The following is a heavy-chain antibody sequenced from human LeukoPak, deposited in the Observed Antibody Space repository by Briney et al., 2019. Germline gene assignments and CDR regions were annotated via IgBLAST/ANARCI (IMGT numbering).Heavy chain of an antibody. D-gene: IGHD3-3*01. CDR1: GVSISSSSYY. J-gene: IGHJ3*01. Sequence: SETLSLTCTAAGVSISSSSYYWGWIRQPPGKGLEWIGSIYYSGSTYYNPSLKSRVTISIDTSKNQFSLRLSSVTAADTAVYYCARDRRREGVHAFDVWGRGTMVTVSS. V-gene: IGHV4-39*02. CDR2: IYYSGST. CDR3: ARDRRREGVHAFDV.